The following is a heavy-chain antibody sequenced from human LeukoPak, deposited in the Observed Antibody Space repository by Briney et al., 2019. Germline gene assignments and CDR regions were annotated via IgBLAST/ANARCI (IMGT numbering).Heavy chain of an antibody. CDR3: ARQELGSGRTDY. CDR1: GGSISSYY. Sequence: SETLSLTCTVSGGSISSYYWSWIRQPPGKGLEWIGYIYYSGSTNYNPSLKSRVTMSVDTPKNQFSLKLSSVTAADTAVYYCARQELGSGRTDYWGQGTLVTVSS. V-gene: IGHV4-59*08. J-gene: IGHJ4*02. D-gene: IGHD3-10*01. CDR2: IYYSGST.